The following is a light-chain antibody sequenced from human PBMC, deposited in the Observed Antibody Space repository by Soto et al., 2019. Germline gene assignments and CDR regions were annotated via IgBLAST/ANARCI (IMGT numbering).Light chain of an antibody. CDR1: HSVGSNY. CDR3: QQYTTSPFT. V-gene: IGKV3-20*01. Sequence: EIVLTQSPGTLSLSPGERATLYCRASHSVGSNYLAWYQQKPGQAPRVLIYGASSRATGIPDRFSGSGFGADFTLTISRLEPEDFAVYYCQQYTTSPFTVGPGTKVDIK. J-gene: IGKJ3*01. CDR2: GAS.